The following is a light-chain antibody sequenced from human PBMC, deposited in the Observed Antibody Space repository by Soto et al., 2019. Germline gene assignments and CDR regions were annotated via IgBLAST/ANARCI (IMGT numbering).Light chain of an antibody. CDR1: SSDVGAYNY. CDR2: EVS. V-gene: IGLV2-14*01. J-gene: IGLJ1*01. CDR3: TSYTRSNTYV. Sequence: QSALTQPASVSASPGQSITISCTGASSDVGAYNYVSWYQQHPGKAPKLMIYEVSNRPSGISNRFSGSKSANTASLTISGLQTEDEADYYCTSYTRSNTYVFGSGTKVTVL.